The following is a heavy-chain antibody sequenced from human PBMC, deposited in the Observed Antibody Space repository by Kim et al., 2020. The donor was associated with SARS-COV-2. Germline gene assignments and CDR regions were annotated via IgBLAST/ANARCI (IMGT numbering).Heavy chain of an antibody. D-gene: IGHD2-2*01. CDR2: ISGIGGST. CDR1: GFTFSSYA. V-gene: IGHV3-23*01. J-gene: IGHJ3*02. Sequence: GGSLRLSCAASGFTFSSYAMSWVRQAPGKGLEWVSAISGIGGSTYYADSVKGRFTISRDNSKNTLYLQMNSLRAEDTAVYYCAKDALSVVVPAGAFDIWGQGTMVTVSS. CDR3: AKDALSVVVPAGAFDI.